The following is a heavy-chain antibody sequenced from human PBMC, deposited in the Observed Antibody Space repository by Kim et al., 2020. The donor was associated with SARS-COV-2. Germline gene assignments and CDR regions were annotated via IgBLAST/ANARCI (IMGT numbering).Heavy chain of an antibody. V-gene: IGHV3-21*01. Sequence: YADSVKGRFTISRDNAKTSLSLQMTSLRVEDTAVYYCARSRILGQQLGGFWGQGALVTVSS. D-gene: IGHD6-13*01. CDR3: ARSRILGQQLGGF. J-gene: IGHJ4*02.